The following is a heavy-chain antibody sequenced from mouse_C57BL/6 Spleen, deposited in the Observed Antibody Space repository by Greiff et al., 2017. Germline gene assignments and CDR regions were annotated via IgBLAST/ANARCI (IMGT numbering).Heavy chain of an antibody. J-gene: IGHJ2*01. CDR3: ARDWVDGDYFDY. CDR2: IYPGDGDP. CDR1: GYAFSSYW. D-gene: IGHD4-1*01. V-gene: IGHV1-80*01. Sequence: QVQLKESGAELVKPGASVTISCKASGYAFSSYWMTWVKQRPGKGLEWIGQIYPGDGDPNYNGTFKGKATLTADKSSSTAYRQLSRLTSEDSAVYFGARDWVDGDYFDYWGQGTTLTVSS.